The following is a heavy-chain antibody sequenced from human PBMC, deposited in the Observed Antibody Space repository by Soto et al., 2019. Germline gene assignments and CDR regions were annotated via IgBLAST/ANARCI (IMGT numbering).Heavy chain of an antibody. CDR1: GFICSSYD. J-gene: IGHJ3*02. D-gene: IGHD1-26*01. V-gene: IGHV3-23*01. Sequence: GGSLRLSCAVSGFICSSYDMSWVRQAPGKGLEWVSTILVGGSPHYEDSVNGRFTISRDTSKNTVYLQMNSLTAGDTAVYYCAKATSTSGGAFEIYGQGAMVTVSS. CDR3: AKATSTSGGAFEI. CDR2: ILVGGSP.